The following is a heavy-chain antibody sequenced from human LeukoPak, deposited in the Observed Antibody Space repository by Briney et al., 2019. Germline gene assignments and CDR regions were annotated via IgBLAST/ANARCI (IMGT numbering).Heavy chain of an antibody. J-gene: IGHJ4*02. V-gene: IGHV3-33*01. CDR1: GFTFSSYG. CDR2: IWYDGSNK. Sequence: GRSLRLSCAASGFTFSSYGMHWVRQAPGKGLEWVAVIWYDGSNKYYADSVKGRFTISRDNSENTLYLQMNSLRAEDTAVYYCARAPYYYDSSGYGPFDYWGQGTLVTVSS. D-gene: IGHD3-22*01. CDR3: ARAPYYYDSSGYGPFDY.